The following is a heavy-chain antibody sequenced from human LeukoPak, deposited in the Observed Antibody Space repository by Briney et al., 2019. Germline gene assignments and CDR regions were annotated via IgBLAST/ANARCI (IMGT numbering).Heavy chain of an antibody. J-gene: IGHJ4*02. Sequence: PGGALRLSCAASGFTVSRNYMGWGRQAPGKGLELVSVNYSGGSTYYADSVKGRFTISRDNSKSTLYLQMNSLRAEDTAVYYCARGAYSGSAHFDYWGQGTLVTVSS. CDR3: ARGAYSGSAHFDY. D-gene: IGHD1-26*01. V-gene: IGHV3-53*01. CDR1: GFTVSRNY. CDR2: NYSGGST.